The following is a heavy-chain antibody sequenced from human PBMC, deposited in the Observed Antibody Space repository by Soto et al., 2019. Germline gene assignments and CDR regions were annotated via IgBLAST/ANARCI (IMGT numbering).Heavy chain of an antibody. CDR3: ARDSEYYDSSGYYYPYDY. CDR1: GYSISSGYY. CDR2: IYHSGST. Sequence: SETLALTCAVSGYSISSGYYWGCIRQPPGKGLEWIGSIYHSGSTYYNPSLKSRVTISVDTSKNQFSLKLSSVTAADTAVYYCARDSEYYDSSGYYYPYDYWGQGTLVTVYS. V-gene: IGHV4-38-2*02. J-gene: IGHJ4*02. D-gene: IGHD3-22*01.